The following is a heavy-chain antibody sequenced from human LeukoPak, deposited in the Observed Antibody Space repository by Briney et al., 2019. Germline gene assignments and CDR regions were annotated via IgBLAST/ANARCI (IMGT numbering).Heavy chain of an antibody. Sequence: GGSLRLSCAASGFTFSDYYMSWIRQAPGKGLEWVSYISSSGSTIYYADSVKGRFTISRDNAKNSLYLQMNSLRAEDTAVYYCARDLKYYDFWSGYSNWFDPWGQGTLVTVSS. J-gene: IGHJ5*02. CDR3: ARDLKYYDFWSGYSNWFDP. CDR2: ISSSGSTI. CDR1: GFTFSDYY. D-gene: IGHD3-3*01. V-gene: IGHV3-11*04.